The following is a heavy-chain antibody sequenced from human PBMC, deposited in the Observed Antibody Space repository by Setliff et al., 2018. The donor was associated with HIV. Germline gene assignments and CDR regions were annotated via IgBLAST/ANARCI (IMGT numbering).Heavy chain of an antibody. Sequence: GASVKVSCKASGYSLTSYSINWVRQVPGQGLEWMGCINSNTGSPTYAHGFTGRFVFSVDGPVNTAYLQIFSLKAEDTSVYYCTRDHTPPPNYDVWIGQLDLRNIFYYMDVWGTGSPVTVSS. CDR1: GYSLTSYS. J-gene: IGHJ6*03. CDR2: INSNTGSP. D-gene: IGHD3-3*01. CDR3: TRDHTPPPNYDVWIGQLDLRNIFYYMDV. V-gene: IGHV7-4-1*01.